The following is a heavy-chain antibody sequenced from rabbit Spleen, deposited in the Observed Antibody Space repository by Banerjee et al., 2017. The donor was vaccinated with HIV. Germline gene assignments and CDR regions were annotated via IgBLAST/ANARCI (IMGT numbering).Heavy chain of an antibody. Sequence: QSLEESGGDLVKPGASLTLTCTASGFSFSTSYYICWVRQAPGKGLEWIGCMYPDGIGSTAYASWAKGRFTFSKTSSTTVTLQVTSLTAADTATYFCARDLTGVIGWNFGWWGPGTLVTVS. V-gene: IGHV1S40*01. J-gene: IGHJ4*01. CDR2: MYPDGIGST. CDR3: ARDLTGVIGWNFGW. D-gene: IGHD1-1*01. CDR1: GFSFSTSYY.